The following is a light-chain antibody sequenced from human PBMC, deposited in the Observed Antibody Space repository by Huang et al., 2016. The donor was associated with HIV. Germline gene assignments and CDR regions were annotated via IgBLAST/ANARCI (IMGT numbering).Light chain of an antibody. J-gene: IGKJ2*01. CDR3: QQYNNWPYT. V-gene: IGKV3-15*01. CDR1: PSVSSN. Sequence: EIVMTQSPPTLSVSPGERATLSCRASPSVSSNLAWYQQTPGQAPRLLIYGASTRATGIPARCSGRGSGTDFTLTISSLQSEDFAVYYCQQYNNWPYTFGQGTKLEIK. CDR2: GAS.